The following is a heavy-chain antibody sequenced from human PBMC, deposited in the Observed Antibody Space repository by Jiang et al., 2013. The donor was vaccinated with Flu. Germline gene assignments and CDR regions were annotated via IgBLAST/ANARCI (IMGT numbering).Heavy chain of an antibody. V-gene: IGHV1-69*04. CDR3: ARDQGDYGSGTFYNT. Sequence: GAEVKKPGSSVKVSCKASGGTLSTYTISWLRQAPGQGLEWMGRFISVLGIPNYAQNFQGRVTITADRSTNTAYMELSSLRSDDTAIYYCARDQGDYGSGTFYNTWGQGTLVTVSS. CDR1: GGTLSTYT. D-gene: IGHD3-10*01. CDR2: FISVLGIP. J-gene: IGHJ5*02.